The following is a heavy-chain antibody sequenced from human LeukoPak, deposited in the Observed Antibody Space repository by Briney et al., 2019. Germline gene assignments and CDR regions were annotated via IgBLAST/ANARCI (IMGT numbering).Heavy chain of an antibody. CDR1: GGSISSSSYY. D-gene: IGHD6-13*01. CDR2: IYYSGST. J-gene: IGHJ4*02. CDR3: ARQETWQQLVMDY. V-gene: IGHV4-39*01. Sequence: SETLSLTCTVSGGSISSSSYYWGWTRQPPGKGLEWIGSIYYSGSTYYNPSLKSRVTISVDTSKNQFSLKLSSVTAADTAVYYCARQETWQQLVMDYWGQGTLVTVSS.